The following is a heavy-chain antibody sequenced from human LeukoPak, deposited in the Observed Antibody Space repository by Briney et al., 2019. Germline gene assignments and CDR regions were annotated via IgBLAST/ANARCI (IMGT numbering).Heavy chain of an antibody. CDR2: INTDGTVT. CDR3: ARDSSGFYYFDY. CDR1: GFTFSKYW. D-gene: IGHD5-12*01. J-gene: IGHJ4*02. V-gene: IGHV3-74*01. Sequence: PGGSLRLSCAASGFTFSKYWMLWVRQAPGKGLESVSRINTDGTVTTYADSVKGRFTISRDNSKNTLYLQMNSLRAEDTAVFYCARDSSGFYYFDYWGQGTLVTVSS.